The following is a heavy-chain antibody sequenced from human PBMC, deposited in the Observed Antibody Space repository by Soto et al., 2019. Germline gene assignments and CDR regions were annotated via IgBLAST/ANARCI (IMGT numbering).Heavy chain of an antibody. J-gene: IGHJ4*02. Sequence: CXCLSFAASGFPFRSYGMHWVRQAPGKGLDWVAVIWYDGSNKDYAESVKGRFTISRDNSKNTLYLQMNSLRADDTDVYYCASSIKWGQGTLVTVSS. V-gene: IGHV3-33*01. CDR2: IWYDGSNK. CDR3: ASSIK. CDR1: GFPFRSYG.